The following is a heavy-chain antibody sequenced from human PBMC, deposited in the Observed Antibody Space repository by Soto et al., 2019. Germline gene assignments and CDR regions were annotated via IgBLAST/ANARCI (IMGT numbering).Heavy chain of an antibody. V-gene: IGHV1-18*01. CDR1: GYSFSSYG. CDR3: ARDWHPRFDP. Sequence: QVQLVQSGPEVKKPGASVKVSCKASGYSFSSYGITWVRQAPGQGLEWMGWISPSSGETNYAQKFQGRVTVTTDTSTTTTYLELRSLKSDDTAVYYCARDWHPRFDPWGPGTVVTVSS. CDR2: ISPSSGET. J-gene: IGHJ5*02.